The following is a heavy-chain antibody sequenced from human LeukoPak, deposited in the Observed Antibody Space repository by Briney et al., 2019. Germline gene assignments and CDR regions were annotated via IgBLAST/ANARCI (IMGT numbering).Heavy chain of an antibody. D-gene: IGHD3-22*01. J-gene: IGHJ4*02. Sequence: PSETLSLTCTVSGGSISSGGYYWSWIRQPPGKGLEWIGYIYHSGSTYYNPPLKSRVTISVDRSKNQFSLKLSSVTAADTAVYYCARNSDDSSGYYYPWDYWGQGTLVTVSS. V-gene: IGHV4-30-2*01. CDR2: IYHSGST. CDR3: ARNSDDSSGYYYPWDY. CDR1: GGSISSGGYY.